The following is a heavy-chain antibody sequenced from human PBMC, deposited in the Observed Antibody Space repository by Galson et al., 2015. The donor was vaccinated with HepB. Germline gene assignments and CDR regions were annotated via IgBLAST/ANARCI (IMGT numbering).Heavy chain of an antibody. J-gene: IGHJ6*02. CDR2: ISSSSSYI. V-gene: IGHV3-21*01. Sequence: SLRLSCAASGFTFSSYSMNWVRQAPGKGLEWVSSISSSSSYIYYADSVKGRFTISRDNAKNSLYLQMNSLRAEDTAVYYCARDSDGYNYSPRDARYYYYGMDVWGQGTTVTVSS. CDR3: ARDSDGYNYSPRDARYYYYGMDV. CDR1: GFTFSSYS. D-gene: IGHD5-24*01.